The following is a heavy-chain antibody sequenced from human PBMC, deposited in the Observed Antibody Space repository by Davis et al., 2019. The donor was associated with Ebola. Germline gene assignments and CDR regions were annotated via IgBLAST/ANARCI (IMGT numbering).Heavy chain of an antibody. CDR3: ASSRAYFYDA. J-gene: IGHJ5*02. D-gene: IGHD4/OR15-4a*01. Sequence: PGGSLRLSCAASGFTFSSYGMHWVRQAPGKGLEWVATIKQDGSEKYYVDSVKGRFTIARDNAKDSLYLQMNSLRAEDTAVYYCASSRAYFYDAWGQGTLVTVSS. CDR1: GFTFSSYG. V-gene: IGHV3-7*03. CDR2: IKQDGSEK.